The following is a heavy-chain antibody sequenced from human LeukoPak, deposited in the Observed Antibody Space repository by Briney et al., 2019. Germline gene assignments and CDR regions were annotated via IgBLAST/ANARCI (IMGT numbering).Heavy chain of an antibody. J-gene: IGHJ4*02. D-gene: IGHD3-10*01. CDR2: INHSGST. CDR1: GGSFSGYY. Sequence: PSETLSLTCAVDGGSFSGYYWSWIRQPPGKGLEWIGEINHSGSTNYNPSLKSRVTISVDTSKNQFSLKLSSVTAADTAVYYCARGRGSYGPGSYGKQSFDYWGQGTLVTVSS. CDR3: ARGRGSYGPGSYGKQSFDY. V-gene: IGHV4-34*01.